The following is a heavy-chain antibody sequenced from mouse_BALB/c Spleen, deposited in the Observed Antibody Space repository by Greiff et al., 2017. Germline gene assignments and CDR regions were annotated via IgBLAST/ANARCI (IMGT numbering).Heavy chain of an antibody. V-gene: IGHV5-6-5*01. CDR1: GFTFSSYA. CDR3: ARGGTTTAWFAY. D-gene: IGHD1-1*01. Sequence: EVQLVESGGGLVKPGGSLKPSCAASGFTFSSYAMSWVRQTPEKRLEWVASISSGGSTYYPDSVKGRFTISRDNARNILYLQMSRLRSEDTAMYYCARGGTTTAWFAYWGQGTLVTVSA. J-gene: IGHJ3*01. CDR2: ISSGGST.